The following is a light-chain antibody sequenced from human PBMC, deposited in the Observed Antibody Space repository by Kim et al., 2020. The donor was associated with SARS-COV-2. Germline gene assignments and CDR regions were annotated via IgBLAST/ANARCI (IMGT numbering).Light chain of an antibody. V-gene: IGKV4-1*01. CDR3: QQYYSTPPSFT. CDR1: QSVLYSSNNKNY. CDR2: WAS. J-gene: IGKJ3*01. Sequence: INCKSSQSVLYSSNNKNYLAWYQQKPGQPPKLLIYWASTRESGVPDRFSGSGSGTDFTLTISSLQAEDVAVYYCQQYYSTPPSFTFGPGTKVDIK.